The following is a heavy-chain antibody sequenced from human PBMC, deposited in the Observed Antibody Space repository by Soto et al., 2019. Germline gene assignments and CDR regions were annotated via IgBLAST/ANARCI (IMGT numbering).Heavy chain of an antibody. V-gene: IGHV4-31*03. J-gene: IGHJ2*01. D-gene: IGHD6-19*01. CDR1: GGSISSGGYY. CDR2: IYYSGST. CDR3: ARVLRAGTSDYWYFDL. Sequence: QVQLQESGPGLVKPSQTLSLTCTVSGGSISSGGYYWSWIRQHPGKGLEWIGYIYYSGSTYYNPSLTRRFTISVDTSQNQFSLKLSSVTAADTAVYYCARVLRAGTSDYWYFDLWGRGTLVTVSS.